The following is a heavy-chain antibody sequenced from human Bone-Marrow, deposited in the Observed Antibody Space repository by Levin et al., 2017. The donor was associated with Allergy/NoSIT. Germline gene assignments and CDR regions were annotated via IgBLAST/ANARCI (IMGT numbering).Heavy chain of an antibody. D-gene: IGHD6-19*01. Sequence: GESLKISCQGSGYSFTKYWIGWVRQMPGKGLEWMGIICPDDSDTRYDPFFEGQVTISADKSINTAYLQWNSLKATDTAIHFCARQCQVAGSGIDYWGQGTLVTVSS. J-gene: IGHJ4*02. CDR3: ARQCQVAGSGIDY. V-gene: IGHV5-51*01. CDR2: ICPDDSDT. CDR1: GYSFTKYW.